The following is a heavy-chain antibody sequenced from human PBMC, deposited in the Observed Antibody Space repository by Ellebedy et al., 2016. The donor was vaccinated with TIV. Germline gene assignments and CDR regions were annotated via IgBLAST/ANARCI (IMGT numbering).Heavy chain of an antibody. J-gene: IGHJ4*02. CDR1: GFNFRTYA. Sequence: GESLKISCAAAGFNFRTYAMSWVRQAPGKGLEWVSAISGSGDDTYYLDSVKGRFIISRDNSKSTVYLQLDSLRAEDTAVYYCAKDRIRIAAPGAFDSWGQGALVTVSS. CDR2: ISGSGDDT. D-gene: IGHD6-13*01. V-gene: IGHV3-23*01. CDR3: AKDRIRIAAPGAFDS.